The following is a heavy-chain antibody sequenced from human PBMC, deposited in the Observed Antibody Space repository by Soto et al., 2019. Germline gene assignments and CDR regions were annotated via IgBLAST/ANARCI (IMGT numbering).Heavy chain of an antibody. Sequence: EADLVESGGGLVQPGGSLTLSCAASGFIFSDYEVDWVRQAPGRGPEWISYISDGGTTIYYAASVKGRFTIPRDDAKKSLYLHMNNLRVDDTAIYFCVKEYCTGETCFDAFDLWGQGTVVTVSS. CDR3: VKEYCTGETCFDAFDL. V-gene: IGHV3-48*03. CDR1: GFIFSDYE. D-gene: IGHD2-8*02. J-gene: IGHJ3*01. CDR2: ISDGGTTI.